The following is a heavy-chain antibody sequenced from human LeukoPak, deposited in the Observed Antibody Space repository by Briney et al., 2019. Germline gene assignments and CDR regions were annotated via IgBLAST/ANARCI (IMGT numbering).Heavy chain of an antibody. Sequence: SETLSLTCTVSGGSISSSSYYWGWIRQPPGKGLEWIGSIYYSGSTFYNPSLKSRVTISVDTSKNQFSLKLSSVTAADTAVYYCARDFSPGSGLGYMDVWGKGTTVTVSS. CDR3: ARDFSPGSGLGYMDV. J-gene: IGHJ6*03. V-gene: IGHV4-39*07. CDR1: GGSISSSSYY. D-gene: IGHD3-3*01. CDR2: IYYSGST.